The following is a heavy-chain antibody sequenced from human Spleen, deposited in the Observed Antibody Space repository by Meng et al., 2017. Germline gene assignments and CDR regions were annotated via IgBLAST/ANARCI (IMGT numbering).Heavy chain of an antibody. CDR2: INHSGST. Sequence: QLQLQQWGAGLLTPSETLSLTCVAAGGSFSDYYWSWIRQPPGKGLEWIGEINHSGSTNYNPSLESRATISVDTSQNNLSLKLSSVTAADSAVYYCARGPTTMAHDFDYWGQGTLVTVSS. D-gene: IGHD4-11*01. CDR1: GGSFSDYY. V-gene: IGHV4-34*01. CDR3: ARGPTTMAHDFDY. J-gene: IGHJ4*02.